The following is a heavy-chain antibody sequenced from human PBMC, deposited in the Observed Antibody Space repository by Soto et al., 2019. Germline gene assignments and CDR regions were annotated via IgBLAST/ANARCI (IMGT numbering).Heavy chain of an antibody. CDR1: GFTFSSYG. CDR2: IWYDGSNK. D-gene: IGHD5-12*01. J-gene: IGHJ6*02. CDR3: ARDLNSGYPYYYYGMDV. V-gene: IGHV3-33*01. Sequence: GGSLRLSCAASGFTFSSYGMHWVRQAPGKGLEWVAVIWYDGSNKYYADSVKGRFAISRDNSKNTLYLQMNSLRAEDTAVYYCARDLNSGYPYYYYGMDVWGQGTTVTVS.